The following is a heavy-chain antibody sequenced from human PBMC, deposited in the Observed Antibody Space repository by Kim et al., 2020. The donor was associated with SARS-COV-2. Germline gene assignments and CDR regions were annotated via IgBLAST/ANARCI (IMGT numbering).Heavy chain of an antibody. CDR1: GYTFTSYC. V-gene: IGHV1-46*01. D-gene: IGHD3-22*01. CDR3: ARDPSRLGSSGYYYLMDY. Sequence: ASVKVSCKASGYTFTSYCMHWVRQAPGQGLEWMGIINPSGGITSYAQKFQGRVTMTRDTSTSTVYMELSSLRSEDTAVYYCARDPSRLGSSGYYYLMDYWGQGTLVTVSS. CDR2: INPSGGIT. J-gene: IGHJ4*02.